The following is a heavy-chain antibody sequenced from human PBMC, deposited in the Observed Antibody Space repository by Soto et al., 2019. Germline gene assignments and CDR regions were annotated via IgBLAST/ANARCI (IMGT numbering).Heavy chain of an antibody. D-gene: IGHD4-4*01. V-gene: IGHV4-34*01. CDR1: GGSFSGYY. CDR2: INHSGST. J-gene: IGHJ4*02. CDR3: ARREGLHRYFDY. Sequence: SETLSLTCAVYGGSFSGYYWSWIRQPPGKGLEWIGEINHSGSTNYNPSLKSRVTISVDTSKNQFSLKLSSVTAADTAVYYCARREGLHRYFDYWGQGTLVTVSS.